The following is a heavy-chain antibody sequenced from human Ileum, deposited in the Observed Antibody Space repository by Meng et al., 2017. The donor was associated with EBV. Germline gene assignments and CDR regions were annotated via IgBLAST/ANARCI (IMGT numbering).Heavy chain of an antibody. V-gene: IGHV4-4*03. J-gene: IGHJ5*02. D-gene: IGHD3-22*01. Sequence: QVHAAGAVPRLVNPLGTVSLTCPCSGGSIISSKWWSWVRQSPGTGLEWIGEIYHHGTTNYNPSLKSRVTISVDTSKNKFFLNLTSLTAADTAVYYCARLDSSGYYFGGWFDPWGQGILVTVSS. CDR2: IYHHGTT. CDR1: GGSIISSKW. CDR3: ARLDSSGYYFGGWFDP.